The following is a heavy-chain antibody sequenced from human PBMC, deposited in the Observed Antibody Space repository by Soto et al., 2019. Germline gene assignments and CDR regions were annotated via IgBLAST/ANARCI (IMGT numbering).Heavy chain of an antibody. CDR2: ISYEGSSK. Sequence: GGSLRLSCAASGFTFSSYAMHWVRQAPGKGLEWVAVISYEGSSKYYADSVKGRFTIARDNSKNTLYLQMDGLRVEDTAMYYCARDLSALYDCWGQGTLVTVSS. CDR1: GFTFSSYA. V-gene: IGHV3-30-3*01. J-gene: IGHJ4*02. D-gene: IGHD6-6*01. CDR3: ARDLSALYDC.